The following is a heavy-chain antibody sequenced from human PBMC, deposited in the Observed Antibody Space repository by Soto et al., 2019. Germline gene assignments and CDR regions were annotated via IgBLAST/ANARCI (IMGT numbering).Heavy chain of an antibody. CDR2: IYYSGST. J-gene: IGHJ3*02. CDR1: GGSISSSSYY. D-gene: IGHD2-2*01. CDR3: AVHLSYCSSTSCYLGLNAFDI. V-gene: IGHV4-39*01. Sequence: SETLSLTCTVSGGSISSSSYYWGWIRQPPGKGLEWIGSIYYSGSTYYNPSLKSRVTISVDTSKNQFSLKLSSVTAADTAVYYCAVHLSYCSSTSCYLGLNAFDIWGQGTMVT.